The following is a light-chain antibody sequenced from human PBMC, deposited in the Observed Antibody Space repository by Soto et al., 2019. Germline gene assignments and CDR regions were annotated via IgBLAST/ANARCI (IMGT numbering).Light chain of an antibody. V-gene: IGKV3-15*01. Sequence: EIVMTQAPATMSVSPGERAALSCRASQSVSSNLAWYQQKPGQAPRLLISGPSTRATGIRARFSGSGSGTEFPLTISSLQSEDFAVYYCQQYNNWPLYTFGQGNKVDIK. CDR2: GPS. CDR1: QSVSSN. CDR3: QQYNNWPLYT. J-gene: IGKJ2*01.